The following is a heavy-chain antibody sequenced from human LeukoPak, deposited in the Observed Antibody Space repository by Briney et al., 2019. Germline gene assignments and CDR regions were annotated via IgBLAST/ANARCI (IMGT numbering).Heavy chain of an antibody. D-gene: IGHD1-1*01. J-gene: IGHJ4*02. CDR1: GYSFISYW. CDR3: ARSFAHVERYYFDY. V-gene: IGHV5-51*01. Sequence: GESLKISCKGSGYSFISYWIGWVRRMPGKGLEWMGIIYPGDSDTTYSPSFQGQVTISADESINTAYLQWRSLKASDTAMYYCARSFAHVERYYFDYWGQGTLVSVSS. CDR2: IYPGDSDT.